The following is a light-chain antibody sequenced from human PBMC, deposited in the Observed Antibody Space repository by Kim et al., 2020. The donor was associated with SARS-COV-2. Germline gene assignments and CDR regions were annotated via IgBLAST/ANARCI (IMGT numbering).Light chain of an antibody. Sequence: QRVTISCTGSNSNIGAGYDVQWYQQLPGAAPKHLIYGNINRPSGVPDRFSGSKSGASASLAITGLQAEDEADYYCQSYDRSLSAWVFGGGTQLTVL. CDR1: NSNIGAGYD. V-gene: IGLV1-40*03. CDR2: GNI. J-gene: IGLJ3*02. CDR3: QSYDRSLSAWV.